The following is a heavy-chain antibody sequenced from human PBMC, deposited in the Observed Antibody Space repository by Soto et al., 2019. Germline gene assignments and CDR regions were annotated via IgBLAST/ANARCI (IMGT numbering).Heavy chain of an antibody. D-gene: IGHD2-8*01. J-gene: IGHJ4*02. CDR2: ISAYNGNT. Sequence: QVQLVQSGTEVKKPGASVKVSCKAPGYTFTSYGISWVRQAPGQGLEWMGWISAYNGNTNYAQKLQGRVTMTTDTSXXTAYMELRSLRSDDTAVYYCARDTDCTNGACYIGYWGQGTLVTVSS. CDR1: GYTFTSYG. V-gene: IGHV1-18*01. CDR3: ARDTDCTNGACYIGY.